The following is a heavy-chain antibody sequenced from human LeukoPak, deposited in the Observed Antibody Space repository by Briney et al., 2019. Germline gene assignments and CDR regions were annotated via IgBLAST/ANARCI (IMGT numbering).Heavy chain of an antibody. J-gene: IGHJ4*02. V-gene: IGHV4-4*07. CDR2: IYSSGST. CDR1: GGSISSYF. Sequence: SETLSLTCSVSGGSISSYFWSLIRQPAGKGLEWIGRIYSSGSTNYNPSLKSRVTMSVETSKNQFSLRLSSVTAADTAVYYCARHYYGDYFFDYWGQGTLVTVSS. D-gene: IGHD4-17*01. CDR3: ARHYYGDYFFDY.